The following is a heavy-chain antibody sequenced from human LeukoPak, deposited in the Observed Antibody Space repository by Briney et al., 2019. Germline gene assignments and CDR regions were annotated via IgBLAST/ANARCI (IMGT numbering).Heavy chain of an antibody. CDR2: ISSSSSYI. J-gene: IGHJ4*02. CDR1: GFTFSSYS. CDR3: ARVTAATRFVDY. V-gene: IGHV3-21*01. Sequence: AGGSLRLSCAASGFTFSSYSMNWVRQAPGKGPEWVSSISSSSSYIYYADSVKGRFTISRDNAKNSLYLQMNSLRAEDTAVYYCARVTAATRFVDYWGQGTLVTVSS. D-gene: IGHD2-15*01.